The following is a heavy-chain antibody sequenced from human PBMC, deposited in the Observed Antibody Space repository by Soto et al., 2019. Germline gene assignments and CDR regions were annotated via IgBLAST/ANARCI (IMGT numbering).Heavy chain of an antibody. CDR1: GGSISSYY. V-gene: IGHV4-59*08. CDR3: ARHPLTGDYFDY. Sequence: SETLSLTCTVSGGSISSYYWSWIRQPPGKGLEWIGYIYYSGSTNYNPSLKSRVTISVDTSKNQFSLKLSSVTAADTAVYYCARHPLTGDYFDYWGQGTLVTVSS. D-gene: IGHD7-27*01. CDR2: IYYSGST. J-gene: IGHJ4*02.